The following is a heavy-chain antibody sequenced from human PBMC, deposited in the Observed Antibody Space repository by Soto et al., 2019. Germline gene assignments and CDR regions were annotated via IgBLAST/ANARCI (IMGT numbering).Heavy chain of an antibody. J-gene: IGHJ4*02. D-gene: IGHD3-10*01. CDR2: LSASSTNI. CDR1: GFNFGSRA. CDR3: ASDRSLGSNWYYYLES. V-gene: IGHV3-48*02. Sequence: PGGSLRLSCTVSGFNFGSRAMNWVRKSPGRGLEWISYLSASSTNIDYADSVRGRFTVSRDNAKNSLFLQMNTLRDEDTAVYYCASDRSLGSNWYYYLESWGQGTLVTVSS.